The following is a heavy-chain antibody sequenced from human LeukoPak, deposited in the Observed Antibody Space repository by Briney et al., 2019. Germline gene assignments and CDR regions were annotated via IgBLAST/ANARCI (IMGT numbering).Heavy chain of an antibody. CDR1: DGSINSYY. J-gene: IGHJ3*02. CDR2: IYYNGNT. Sequence: SETLSLTCSVSDGSINSYYWNWIRRPPGKGLEWIGYIYYNGNTNYSPSLKSRVTMSVDTSKNLFSLKVSSVTAADTAVYYCARESGDGYNDAFDIWGQGTMVTVSS. CDR3: ARESGDGYNDAFDI. V-gene: IGHV4-59*01. D-gene: IGHD5-24*01.